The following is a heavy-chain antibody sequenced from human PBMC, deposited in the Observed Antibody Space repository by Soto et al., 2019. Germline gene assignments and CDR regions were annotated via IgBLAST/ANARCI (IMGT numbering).Heavy chain of an antibody. J-gene: IGHJ4*02. V-gene: IGHV3-15*07. CDR2: IKSKTDGGTT. CDR3: TTDLIIAAAGRFDY. D-gene: IGHD6-13*01. CDR1: GFTFSNAW. Sequence: GGSLRLSCAASGFTFSNAWMNWVRQAPWKGLEWVGRIKSKTDGGTTDYAAPVKGRFTISRDDSKNTLYLQMNSLKTEDTAVYYCTTDLIIAAAGRFDYWGQGTLVTVSS.